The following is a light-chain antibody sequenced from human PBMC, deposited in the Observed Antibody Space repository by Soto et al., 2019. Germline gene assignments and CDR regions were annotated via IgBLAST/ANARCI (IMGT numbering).Light chain of an antibody. J-gene: IGKJ2*01. V-gene: IGKV3-11*01. CDR2: DAS. CDR3: RKRSNRPRT. Sequence: EIVLTQSPATLSLSPGERATLSCRASQSVSSYLAWYQQKPGQAPRLLIYDASNRATGVPARFSGSGSGTDFTLTISSLEPEDFVVYYCRKRSNRPRTFGQGTKLESK. CDR1: QSVSSY.